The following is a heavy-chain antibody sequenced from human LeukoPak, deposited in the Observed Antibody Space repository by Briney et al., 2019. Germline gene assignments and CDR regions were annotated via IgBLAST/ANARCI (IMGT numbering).Heavy chain of an antibody. V-gene: IGHV4-39*01. CDR1: GGSISSSSYY. D-gene: IGHD5-18*01. CDR2: IYYSGST. Sequence: SETLSLTCTVSGGSISSSSYYWGWIRQPPGKGLEWIGSIYYSGSTYYNPSLKSRVTISVDTSKNQFSLKLSSVTAADTAVYYCARINSTQIWFDPWGQGTLVTVSS. J-gene: IGHJ5*02. CDR3: ARINSTQIWFDP.